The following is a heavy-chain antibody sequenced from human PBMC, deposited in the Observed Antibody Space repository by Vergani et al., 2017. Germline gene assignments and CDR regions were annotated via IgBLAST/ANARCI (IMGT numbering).Heavy chain of an antibody. Sequence: QLQLQESGPGLVKPSETLSLTCTVSGGSISSSSYYWGWIRQPPGKGLEWIGYIYHSGSTYYNPSLKSRVTISVDRSKNQFSLKLSSVTAADTAVYYCARGAVEQQLDDYWGQGTLVTVSS. D-gene: IGHD6-13*01. CDR1: GGSISSSSYY. CDR3: ARGAVEQQLDDY. J-gene: IGHJ4*02. CDR2: IYHSGST. V-gene: IGHV4-39*07.